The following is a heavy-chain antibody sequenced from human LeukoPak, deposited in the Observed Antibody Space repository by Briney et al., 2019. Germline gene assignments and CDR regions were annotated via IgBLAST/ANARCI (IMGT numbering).Heavy chain of an antibody. V-gene: IGHV4-39*01. D-gene: IGHD5-18*01. CDR3: ARQFVGYSFFDY. J-gene: IGHJ4*02. CDR2: IYYSGST. Sequence: SETLSLTCTVSGGSISSSSYYWGWIHQPPGKGLEWIGSIYYSGSTYYNPSLKSRVTISVDTSKNQFSLKLSSVTAADTAVYYCARQFVGYSFFDYWGQGTLVTVSS. CDR1: GGSISSSSYY.